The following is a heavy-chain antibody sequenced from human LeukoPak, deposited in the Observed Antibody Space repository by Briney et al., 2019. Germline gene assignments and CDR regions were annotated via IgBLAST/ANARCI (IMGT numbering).Heavy chain of an antibody. V-gene: IGHV3-48*02. CDR1: GFTFSNNG. D-gene: IGHD7-27*01. Sequence: GGSLRLSCAASGFTFSNNGMNWVRQAPGKGPECLSYISGGSDTIYYADSVKGRFTISRDNAKSSLYLQMNSLRDEDTAVYYCATNPHSGNWGWGRGTMVTVSS. CDR3: ATNPHSGNWG. J-gene: IGHJ3*01. CDR2: ISGGSDTI.